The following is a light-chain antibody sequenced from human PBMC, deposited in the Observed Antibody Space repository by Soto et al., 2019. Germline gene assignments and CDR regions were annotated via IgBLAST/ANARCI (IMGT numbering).Light chain of an antibody. CDR2: EVS. CDR3: SSYAGSNNLIV. CDR1: SSDVGGYNY. J-gene: IGLJ1*01. Sequence: QAVVTQPPSASGSPGQSVTISCTGTSSDVGGYNYVSWYQQHPGKAPKLMIYEVSKRPSGVPDRFSGSKSGNTASLTVSGLQAEDEADYYCSSYAGSNNLIVFGTGTKLTVL. V-gene: IGLV2-8*01.